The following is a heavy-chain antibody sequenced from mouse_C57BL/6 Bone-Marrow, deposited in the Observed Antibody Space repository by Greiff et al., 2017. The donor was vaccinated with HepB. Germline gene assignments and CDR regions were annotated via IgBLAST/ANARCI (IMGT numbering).Heavy chain of an antibody. V-gene: IGHV1-9*01. CDR1: GYTFTGYW. D-gene: IGHD2-3*01. J-gene: IGHJ1*03. Sequence: VQLQQSGAELMKPGASVKLSCKATGYTFTGYWIEWVKQRPGHGLEWIGEILPGSGSTNYNEKFKGKATFTADTSSNTACMQLSSLTTEDSAIYYCARRWLLQYFDVWGTGTTVTVSS. CDR3: ARRWLLQYFDV. CDR2: ILPGSGST.